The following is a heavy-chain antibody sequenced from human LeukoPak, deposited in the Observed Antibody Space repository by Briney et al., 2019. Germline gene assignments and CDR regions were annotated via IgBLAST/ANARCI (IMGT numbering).Heavy chain of an antibody. CDR3: ARTLLDILTGYYYGMDV. CDR2: MKPNRGKT. J-gene: IGHJ6*02. CDR1: GYTFTSYD. D-gene: IGHD3-9*01. V-gene: IGHV1-8*01. Sequence: ASVSVSCKASGYTFTSYDIKGVRQAPGQGGEGMGWMKPNRGKTDYAQKVQGRVTITRKSSIRTAYMELSSLRSEDTAVYYCARTLLDILTGYYYGMDVWGQGTTVTVSS.